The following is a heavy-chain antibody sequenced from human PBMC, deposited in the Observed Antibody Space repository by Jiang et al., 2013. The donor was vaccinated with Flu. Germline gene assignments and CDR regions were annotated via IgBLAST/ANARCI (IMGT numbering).Heavy chain of an antibody. CDR1: GFIFSDYV. J-gene: IGHJ4*02. Sequence: EVQLLESGGDLVQPGGSLRLSCAASGFIFSDYVMSWVRQAPGKGLEWVSGIDGSGANKYYADSVKGRFTVSRDNSESILYLQMNSLKADDTAIYYCANRRPPTYGWRYYFDYWGQGTLV. D-gene: IGHD6-19*01. CDR3: ANRRPPTYGWRYYFDY. CDR2: IDGSGANK. V-gene: IGHV3-23*01.